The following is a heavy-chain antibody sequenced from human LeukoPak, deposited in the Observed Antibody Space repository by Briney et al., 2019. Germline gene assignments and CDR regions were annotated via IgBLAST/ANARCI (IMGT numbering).Heavy chain of an antibody. CDR1: GFTFSSYD. CDR2: ISYDGSNK. CDR3: ATYGDYVGGAFDY. Sequence: GVSLRLSCAASGFTFSSYDMHWVRQAPGKGLEWVAFISYDGSNKYYADSVKGRFTISRDNSKNTLYLQMNSLRTEGTAVFYCATYGDYVGGAFDYWGQGTLVTVSS. V-gene: IGHV3-30*03. J-gene: IGHJ4*02. D-gene: IGHD4-17*01.